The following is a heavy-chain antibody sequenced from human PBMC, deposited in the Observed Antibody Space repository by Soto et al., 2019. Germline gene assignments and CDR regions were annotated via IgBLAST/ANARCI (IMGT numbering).Heavy chain of an antibody. V-gene: IGHV3-48*01. J-gene: IGHJ4*02. D-gene: IGHD3-9*01. Sequence: EVQLVESGGGLVQPGGSLRLSCAASGFTFSSYSMNWVRQAPGKGLEWVSYISSSSSTIYYADSVKGRFTISRDNAKNSLYLQMNSLRAEDTAVYYCARVTGGGYDILTGYYSPDFDYWGQGTLVTVSS. CDR3: ARVTGGGYDILTGYYSPDFDY. CDR2: ISSSSSTI. CDR1: GFTFSSYS.